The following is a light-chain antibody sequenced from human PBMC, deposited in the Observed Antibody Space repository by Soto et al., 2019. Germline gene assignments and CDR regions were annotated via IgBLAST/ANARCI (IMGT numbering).Light chain of an antibody. V-gene: IGLV2-11*01. Sequence: QSALTQPRSVSRSPGQSVTISCTGTSSDVGGYNYVSWYQQLPGKAPKLMIYDVTKRPSGVPDRFSGSKSGNTASLTISGLQAEDEADYYCCSYAGSYTLVFGGGTQLTVL. CDR1: SSDVGGYNY. CDR3: CSYAGSYTLV. CDR2: DVT. J-gene: IGLJ2*01.